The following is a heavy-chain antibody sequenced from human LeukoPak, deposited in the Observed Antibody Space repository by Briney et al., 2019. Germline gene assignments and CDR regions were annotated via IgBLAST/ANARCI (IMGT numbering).Heavy chain of an antibody. J-gene: IGHJ4*02. CDR2: FDPEDGET. V-gene: IGHV1-24*01. CDR1: GYTLTELS. Sequence: GASVKVSCKVSGYTLTELSMHWVRQAPGKGLEWMGGFDPEDGETIYAQKLQGRVTMTTDTSTSTAYMELRSLRSDDTAVYYCAREMKNWGQGTLVTVSS. CDR3: AREMKN.